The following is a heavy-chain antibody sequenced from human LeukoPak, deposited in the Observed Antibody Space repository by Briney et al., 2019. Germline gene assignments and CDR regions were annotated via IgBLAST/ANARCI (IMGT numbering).Heavy chain of an antibody. CDR1: GYSISSGYY. CDR2: IYHSGST. CDR3: ARDIVLMRGSGYMDV. J-gene: IGHJ6*03. Sequence: SETLSLTCTVSGYSISSGYYWGWIRQPPGKGLEWIGTIYHSGSTYYNPSLKSRITISVDTSKNQFSLKLSSVTAADTAVYYCARDIVLMRGSGYMDVWGKGTTVTVSS. V-gene: IGHV4-38-2*02. D-gene: IGHD2-8*01.